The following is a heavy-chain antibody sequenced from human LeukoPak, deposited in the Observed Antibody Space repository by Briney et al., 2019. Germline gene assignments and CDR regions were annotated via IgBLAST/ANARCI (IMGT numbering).Heavy chain of an antibody. V-gene: IGHV4-59*01. J-gene: IGHJ2*01. CDR3: ARAADYYDNTGYYYGWYFDL. Sequence: SETLSLTCTVSGVSISTYYWSWIRQPPGKGLEWIGYIYYSGSTKYNPSLKSRVTISVDTSKNQFSLKLSSVTAADTAVYYCARAADYYDNTGYYYGWYFDLWGRGTLVTVSS. CDR1: GVSISTYY. D-gene: IGHD3-22*01. CDR2: IYYSGST.